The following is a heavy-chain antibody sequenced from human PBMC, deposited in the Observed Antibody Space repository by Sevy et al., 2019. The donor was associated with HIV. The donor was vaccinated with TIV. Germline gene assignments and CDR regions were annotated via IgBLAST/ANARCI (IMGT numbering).Heavy chain of an antibody. J-gene: IGHJ3*02. Sequence: GGSLRLSCEASGFAFRDSAIYWVRQSPGKGLEWVALISHGGSYEYYVDSVKGRFTVSSDRSKNILYLQMDSLRAEDTAVYYCARMVSGGLRWELIKENAFDIWGQGTAVTVSS. CDR1: GFAFRDSA. V-gene: IGHV3-30-3*01. D-gene: IGHD4-17*01. CDR3: ARMVSGGLRWELIKENAFDI. CDR2: ISHGGSYE.